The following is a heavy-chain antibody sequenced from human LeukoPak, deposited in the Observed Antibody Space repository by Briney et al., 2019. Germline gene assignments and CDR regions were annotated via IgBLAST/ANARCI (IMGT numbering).Heavy chain of an antibody. CDR3: TAGTMVRREILLGDSH. Sequence: PGGSLRHSCAASGLSFSDAWMSWVRQAPGKGLEWLGRIKRKNDGGTTHYAAPVKGRLTISRDDSKNTLYLEMSGLKTDDTALYYCTAGTMVRREILLGDSHWGRGTLVTVFS. D-gene: IGHD3-10*01. CDR2: IKRKNDGGTT. J-gene: IGHJ4*02. V-gene: IGHV3-15*01. CDR1: GLSFSDAW.